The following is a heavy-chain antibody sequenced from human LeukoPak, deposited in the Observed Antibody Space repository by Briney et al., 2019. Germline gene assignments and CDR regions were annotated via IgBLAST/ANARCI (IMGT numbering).Heavy chain of an antibody. J-gene: IGHJ4*02. CDR1: GFTFSTYS. Sequence: GGSLRLSCAASGFTFSTYSMHWVRQAPGKGLDWVASINQDGSAEYYVDSVRGRFTISRDNAKNSPYLQVNSLRVDDTAVYYCVRLFGGVTTFDYWGQGTLVTVSS. D-gene: IGHD4-17*01. V-gene: IGHV3-7*01. CDR3: VRLFGGVTTFDY. CDR2: INQDGSAE.